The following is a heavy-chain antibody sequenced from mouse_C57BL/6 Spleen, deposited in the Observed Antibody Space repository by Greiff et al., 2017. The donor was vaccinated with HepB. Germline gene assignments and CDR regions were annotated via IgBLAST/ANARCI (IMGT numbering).Heavy chain of an antibody. CDR3: ARRPGYYFDY. Sequence: EVKLVESGGDLVKPGGSLKLSCAASGFTFSSYGMSWVRQTPDKRLEWVATISSGGSYTYYTDSVKGRFTISRDNAKNTLYLQMSSLKSEDTAMYYCARRPGYYFDYWGQGTTLTVSS. CDR2: ISSGGSYT. V-gene: IGHV5-6*02. J-gene: IGHJ2*01. CDR1: GFTFSSYG.